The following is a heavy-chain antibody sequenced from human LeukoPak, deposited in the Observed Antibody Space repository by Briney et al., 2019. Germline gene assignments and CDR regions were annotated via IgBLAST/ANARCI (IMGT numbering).Heavy chain of an antibody. CDR1: GDSVSSNSAA. Sequence: SQTLSLTCAISGDSVSSNSAAWNWIRQSPSRGLEWLGRTYYRSKWYNDYAVSVKSRITINPDTSKNQFSLQLNSVTPEDTAVYYCAREVILWFGHLFDAFDIWGQGTMVTVSS. J-gene: IGHJ3*02. V-gene: IGHV6-1*01. D-gene: IGHD3-10*01. CDR2: TYYRSKWYN. CDR3: AREVILWFGHLFDAFDI.